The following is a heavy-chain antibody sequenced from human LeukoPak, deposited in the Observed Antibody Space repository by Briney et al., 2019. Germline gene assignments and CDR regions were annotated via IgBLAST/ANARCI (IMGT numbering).Heavy chain of an antibody. Sequence: GGSLRLSCAASGFTFSSYGMSWDRQATGKGMEWVSGISANSVSIYYADSVKGRFTISRDNSKNTLYLQMSSLRAEDTAVYYCARAYSSSWYDFWGQGTLVTVSS. J-gene: IGHJ5*01. CDR3: ARAYSSSWYDF. V-gene: IGHV3-23*01. CDR2: ISANSVSI. D-gene: IGHD6-13*01. CDR1: GFTFSSYG.